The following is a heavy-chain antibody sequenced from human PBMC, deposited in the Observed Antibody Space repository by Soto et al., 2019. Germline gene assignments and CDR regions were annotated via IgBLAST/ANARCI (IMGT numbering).Heavy chain of an antibody. CDR1: GGSISSGYYY. J-gene: IGHJ4*02. D-gene: IGHD4-17*01. CDR2: IYYSGST. Sequence: ASETLSLTCTVSGGSISSGYYYWSWIRQPPGKGLEWIGYIYYSGSTYYNPSLKSRVTISVDTSKNQFSLKLSSVTAAGTAVYYCARDSMAAKVTFDYLGQGTRVTVSS. CDR3: ARDSMAAKVTFDY. V-gene: IGHV4-30-4*01.